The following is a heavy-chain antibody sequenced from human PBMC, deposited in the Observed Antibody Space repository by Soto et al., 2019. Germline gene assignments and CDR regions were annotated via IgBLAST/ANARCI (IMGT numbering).Heavy chain of an antibody. D-gene: IGHD6-13*01. CDR3: ARXRAAGTPLYYYYYGMDV. J-gene: IGHJ6*02. V-gene: IGHV5-10-1*01. Sequence: GESLKISCKGSGYSFTSYWISWVRQMPGKGLEWMGRIDPSDSYTNYSPSFQGHVTISADKSISTAYLQWSSLKASDTAMYYCARXRAAGTPLYYYYYGMDVWGQGTTVTVSS. CDR2: IDPSDSYT. CDR1: GYSFTSYW.